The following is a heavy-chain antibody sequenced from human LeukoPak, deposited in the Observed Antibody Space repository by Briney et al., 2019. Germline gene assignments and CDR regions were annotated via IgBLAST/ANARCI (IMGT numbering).Heavy chain of an antibody. CDR2: ISSSGSTI. J-gene: IGHJ4*02. D-gene: IGHD1-26*01. CDR1: GFTFSDYY. V-gene: IGHV3-11*01. CDR3: ARADWEYSGDYSFPTEMFYFDY. Sequence: GGSLRLSCAASGFTFSDYYMSWIRQAPGKGLEWVSYISSSGSTIYYADSVKGRFTISRDNAKNSLYLQMNSLRAEDTAVYYCARADWEYSGDYSFPTEMFYFDYWGRGALVTVSS.